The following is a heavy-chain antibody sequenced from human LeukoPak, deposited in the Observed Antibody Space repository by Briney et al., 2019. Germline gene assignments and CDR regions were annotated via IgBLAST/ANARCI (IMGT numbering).Heavy chain of an antibody. CDR2: MNSDGTTV. CDR1: GFTFRTSW. V-gene: IGHV3-74*01. Sequence: GGSLRLSCAVSGFTFRTSWMNWVRHAPGGGLGWVSRMNSDGTTVNYADSVKGRFTMSRDNAKNTLYLQMHSLRAEDTAVYYCARGGNYYLDYWGQGTLATVSS. CDR3: ARGGNYYLDY. J-gene: IGHJ4*02. D-gene: IGHD5-24*01.